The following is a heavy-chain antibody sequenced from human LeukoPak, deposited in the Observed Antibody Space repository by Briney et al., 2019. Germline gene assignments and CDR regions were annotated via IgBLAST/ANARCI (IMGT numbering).Heavy chain of an antibody. J-gene: IGHJ4*02. V-gene: IGHV3-30*18. Sequence: GGSLRLSCAASGFTFSSYGMHWVRQAPGKGLEWVAVMSYDGSNKYYADSVKGRFTISRDNSKNTLYLQMNSLRAEDTAVYYCAKGIVGATWHDFTDYWGQGTLVTVSS. CDR3: AKGIVGATWHDFTDY. D-gene: IGHD1-26*01. CDR2: MSYDGSNK. CDR1: GFTFSSYG.